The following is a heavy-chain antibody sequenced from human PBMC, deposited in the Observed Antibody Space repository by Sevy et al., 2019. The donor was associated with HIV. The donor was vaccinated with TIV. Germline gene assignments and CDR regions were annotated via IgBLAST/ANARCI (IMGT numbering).Heavy chain of an antibody. CDR2: ISGSGGST. CDR3: AKAKSAMATIFWFDP. J-gene: IGHJ5*02. V-gene: IGHV3-23*01. Sequence: GGSLRLSCAAPGFTFSSYAMIWVRQAPGKGLEWVSAISGSGGSTYYADSVKGRFTISRDNSKNTLYLQMNSLRAEDTAVYYCAKAKSAMATIFWFDPWGQGTLVTVSS. D-gene: IGHD5-12*01. CDR1: GFTFSSYA.